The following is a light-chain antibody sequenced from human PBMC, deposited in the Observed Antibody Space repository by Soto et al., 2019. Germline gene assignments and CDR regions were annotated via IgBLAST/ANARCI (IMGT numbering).Light chain of an antibody. J-gene: IGLJ2*01. CDR2: DVS. Sequence: QSALTQPASVSGSPGQSITISCTGTSSDVGGYNYVSWYQQHPGKAPKLMIYDVSNRPSGVSNRFSGSKSGNTASLTISGLQAEDEADYSCISYTSSSTVVFGGGTKLTV. V-gene: IGLV2-14*01. CDR3: ISYTSSSTVV. CDR1: SSDVGGYNY.